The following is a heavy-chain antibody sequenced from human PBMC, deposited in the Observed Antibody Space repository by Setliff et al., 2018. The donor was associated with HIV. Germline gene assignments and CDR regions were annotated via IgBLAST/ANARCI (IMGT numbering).Heavy chain of an antibody. CDR3: ARYGGKSFWFDP. CDR1: GYSLSSGYY. J-gene: IGHJ5*02. Sequence: LSLTCVVSGYSLSSGYYWGWIRQPPGTGREWIGSFYHSTTYYNPSLKSRVTISVDTSKNQFSLKLISVTAADTAVYYCARYGGKSFWFDPWGQGTLVTVSS. V-gene: IGHV4-38-2*01. D-gene: IGHD2-15*01. CDR2: FYHSTT.